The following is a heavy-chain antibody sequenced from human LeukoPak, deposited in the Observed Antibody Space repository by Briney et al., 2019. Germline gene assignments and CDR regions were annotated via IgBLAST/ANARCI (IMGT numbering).Heavy chain of an antibody. V-gene: IGHV1-24*01. D-gene: IGHD6-6*01. CDR3: ATVLIAARQDGMDV. CDR2: FDPEDGET. CDR1: GGTFSSYA. J-gene: IGHJ6*02. Sequence: ASVKVSCKASGGTFSSYAISWVRQAPGKGLEWMGGFDPEDGETIYAQKFQGRVTMTEDTSTDTAYMELSSLRSEDTAVYYCATVLIAARQDGMDVWGQGTTVTVSS.